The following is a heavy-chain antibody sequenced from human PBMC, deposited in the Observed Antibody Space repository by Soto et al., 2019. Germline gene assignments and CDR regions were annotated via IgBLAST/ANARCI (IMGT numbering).Heavy chain of an antibody. CDR1: GDSITSRYY. Sequence: QVQLQESGPRLVKPSGTLSLTCDVSGDSITSRYYWCWVRQPPGKGREWIGEIFQDETTNYNPSLKSRVTISRDKSKNQFSLRVTSVTAADTAVYYCARSEGWYEIHAWGQGTLVTVSS. J-gene: IGHJ5*02. D-gene: IGHD2-15*01. V-gene: IGHV4-4*02. CDR3: ARSEGWYEIHA. CDR2: IFQDETT.